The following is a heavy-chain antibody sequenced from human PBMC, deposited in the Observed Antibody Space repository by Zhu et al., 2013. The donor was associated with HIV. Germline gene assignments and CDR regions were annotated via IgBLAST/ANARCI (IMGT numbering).Heavy chain of an antibody. Sequence: QVQLVQSGAEVKKPGSSVRVSCKASGGTFSSYAISWVRQAPGQGLEWMGGIIPMFGTANYAQKFQGRVTITADESTSTAYMELSSLRSEDTAVYYCASTGSPLLGYSYGLDYWGQGTLVTVSS. J-gene: IGHJ4*02. D-gene: IGHD5-18*01. CDR3: ASTGSPLLGYSYGLDY. CDR2: IIPMFGTA. CDR1: GGTFSSYA. V-gene: IGHV1-69*12.